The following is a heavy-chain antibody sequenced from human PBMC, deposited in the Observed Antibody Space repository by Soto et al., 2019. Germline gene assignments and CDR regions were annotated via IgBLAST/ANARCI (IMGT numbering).Heavy chain of an antibody. Sequence: SETLSLTCAVYGGSFSGYYWSWIRQPPGKGLEWIGEINHSGSTNYNPSLKSRVTISVDTSKNQFSLKLSSVAAADTAVYYCARLSVGANLYGMDVWGQGTTVTVSS. D-gene: IGHD1-26*01. J-gene: IGHJ6*02. CDR2: INHSGST. CDR3: ARLSVGANLYGMDV. V-gene: IGHV4-34*01. CDR1: GGSFSGYY.